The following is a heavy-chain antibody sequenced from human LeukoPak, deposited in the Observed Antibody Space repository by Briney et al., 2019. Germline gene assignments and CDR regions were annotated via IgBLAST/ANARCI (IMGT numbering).Heavy chain of an antibody. CDR2: ITPDGSDT. V-gene: IGHV3-74*01. Sequence: GGSLRLSCAASGFTFSNFWMHWVRRVPGKGLVWVSRITPDGSDTSCADSVKGRFTVSRDNAKNSLYLQMNSLRDEDTAVYHCVRDPDALDYWGQGTLVTVSS. J-gene: IGHJ4*02. CDR1: GFTFSNFW. CDR3: VRDPDALDY.